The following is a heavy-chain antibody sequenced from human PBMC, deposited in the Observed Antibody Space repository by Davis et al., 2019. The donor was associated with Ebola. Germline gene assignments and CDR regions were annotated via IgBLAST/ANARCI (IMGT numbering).Heavy chain of an antibody. CDR1: GGSVSSGSYY. CDR2: IYYSGST. J-gene: IGHJ4*02. CDR3: ARESGLPYYYDSSGYSYYFDY. D-gene: IGHD3-22*01. Sequence: PSETLSLTCTVSGGSVSSGSYYWSWIRQPPGKGLEWIGYIYYSGSTNYNPSLKSRVTISVDTSKNQFSLKLSSVTAADTAVYYCARESGLPYYYDSSGYSYYFDYWGQGTLVTVSS. V-gene: IGHV4-61*01.